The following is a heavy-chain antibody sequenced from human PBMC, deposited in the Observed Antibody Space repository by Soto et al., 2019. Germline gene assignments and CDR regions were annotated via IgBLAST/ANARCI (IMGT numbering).Heavy chain of an antibody. Sequence: QVQLVESGGGVVQPGTSLRLSCAASGFTFRSYAMYWVRQAPGKGLEWVAVISYDGSNKYYADSVKGRFTISRDNSKNTLYLQMNTLRAEDTALYHCARDGGSYWGQGTPVIVSS. CDR3: ARDGGSY. CDR1: GFTFRSYA. J-gene: IGHJ4*02. D-gene: IGHD3-16*01. V-gene: IGHV3-30-3*01. CDR2: ISYDGSNK.